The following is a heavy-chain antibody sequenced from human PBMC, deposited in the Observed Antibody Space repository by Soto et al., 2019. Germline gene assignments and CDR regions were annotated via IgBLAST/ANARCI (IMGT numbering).Heavy chain of an antibody. D-gene: IGHD2-2*01. J-gene: IGHJ3*02. CDR2: ISAYNGNT. V-gene: IGHV1-18*01. Sequence: ASVKVSCKASGYTFTSYGISWVRQAPGQGLEWMGWISAYNGNTNYAQKLQGRVTMTTDTSTSTAYMELRSLRSDDTAVYYCARDGGAVPVVQDDAFDIWGQGTMVTVSS. CDR1: GYTFTSYG. CDR3: ARDGGAVPVVQDDAFDI.